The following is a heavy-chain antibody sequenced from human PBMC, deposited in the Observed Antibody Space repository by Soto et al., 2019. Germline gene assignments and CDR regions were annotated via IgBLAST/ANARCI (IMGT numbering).Heavy chain of an antibody. D-gene: IGHD2-8*01. CDR3: ARESCTNGVCSPPWFDP. V-gene: IGHV1-69*13. CDR1: GGTFSSYA. CDR2: IIPIFGTA. Sequence: ASVKVSCKASGGTFSSYAISWVRQAPGQGLEWMGGIIPIFGTANYAQKFQGRVTITADESTSTAYMELSSLRSEDTAVYYCARESCTNGVCSPPWFDPWGQGTLVTVSS. J-gene: IGHJ5*02.